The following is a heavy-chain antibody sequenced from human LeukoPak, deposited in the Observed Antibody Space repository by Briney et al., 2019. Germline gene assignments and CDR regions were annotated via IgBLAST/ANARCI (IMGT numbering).Heavy chain of an antibody. CDR1: GFTFSRFA. V-gene: IGHV3-23*01. CDR3: AKDGNYLDSSGYLTPFDY. Sequence: GGSLRLSCEASGFTFSRFAMSWVRQAPGKGLEWVSSISGNDRTTYYADSVKGRFTTSRDNSKNILYLQMNSLRADDTALYYCAKDGNYLDSSGYLTPFDYWGLGTLVTVSS. D-gene: IGHD3-22*01. CDR2: ISGNDRTT. J-gene: IGHJ4*02.